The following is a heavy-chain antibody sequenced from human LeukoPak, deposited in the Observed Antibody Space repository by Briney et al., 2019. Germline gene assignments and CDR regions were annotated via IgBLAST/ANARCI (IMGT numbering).Heavy chain of an antibody. V-gene: IGHV4-59*01. Sequence: SETLSLSCTVSGGSLSSYYWSWIRQPPGKGLEWIGYIYYSGSTNYNPSLKSRVTISVDTSKNQFSLKLSSVTAADTAVYYCAREEPAAMVIDYWGQGTLVTVSS. CDR1: GGSLSSYY. J-gene: IGHJ4*02. D-gene: IGHD2-2*01. CDR3: AREEPAAMVIDY. CDR2: IYYSGST.